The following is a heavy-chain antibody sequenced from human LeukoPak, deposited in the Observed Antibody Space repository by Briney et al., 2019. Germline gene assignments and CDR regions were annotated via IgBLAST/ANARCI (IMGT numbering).Heavy chain of an antibody. Sequence: GGSLRLSCAASGFAFSAYEMNWVRQAPGKGLGWVSRIDYSGNAIVYADSVKGRFTISRDNARNSLYLQMTRLRAEDTALYYCATHYSGSMALDRWGQGTWVTVSS. CDR1: GFAFSAYE. D-gene: IGHD5-12*01. J-gene: IGHJ1*01. V-gene: IGHV3-48*03. CDR2: IDYSGNAI. CDR3: ATHYSGSMALDR.